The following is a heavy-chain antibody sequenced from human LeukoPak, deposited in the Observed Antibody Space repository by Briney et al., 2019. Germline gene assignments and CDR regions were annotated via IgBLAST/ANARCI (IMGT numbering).Heavy chain of an antibody. CDR1: GGSISSSTYY. V-gene: IGHV4-39*07. CDR2: IYYSGST. D-gene: IGHD6-19*01. CDR3: ARDPINSGWYRAFDI. Sequence: SETLSLTCTVSGGSISSSTYYWGWLRQPPGKGLEWIGSIYYSGSTYYNPSLKSRVTISVDTSKNQFSLKLSSVTAADTAVYYCARDPINSGWYRAFDIWGQGTMVTVSS. J-gene: IGHJ3*02.